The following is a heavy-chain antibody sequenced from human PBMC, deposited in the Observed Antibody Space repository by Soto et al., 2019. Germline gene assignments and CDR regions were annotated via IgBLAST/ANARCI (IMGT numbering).Heavy chain of an antibody. J-gene: IGHJ4*02. Sequence: QVQLVQSGTEVKKPGSSVKVSCKASGDTFSFYTINLVRQAPGLGLEWVGRINPIVSMSNYAQKFQGRVSMTADKSTSTAYTELRSLRSDDTAMYFCAASYGSGYRAFDYWGQGALVIVSS. V-gene: IGHV1-69*02. D-gene: IGHD3-10*01. CDR2: INPIVSMS. CDR1: GDTFSFYT. CDR3: AASYGSGYRAFDY.